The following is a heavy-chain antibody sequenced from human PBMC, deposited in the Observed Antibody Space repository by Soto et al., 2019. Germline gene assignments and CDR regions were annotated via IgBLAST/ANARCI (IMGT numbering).Heavy chain of an antibody. J-gene: IGHJ5*02. CDR1: GYTFTSYG. D-gene: IGHD3-3*01. CDR2: ISAYNGNT. Sequence: QVQLVQSGAEVKKPGASVKVSCKASGYTFTSYGISWVRQAPGQGLEWMGWISAYNGNTNYAQKLQGRVNMTTDTSTSTAYMELRSLRSDDTAVYYCARYRMYYDFWSGYPQNNWFDPWGQGTLVTVSS. CDR3: ARYRMYYDFWSGYPQNNWFDP. V-gene: IGHV1-18*01.